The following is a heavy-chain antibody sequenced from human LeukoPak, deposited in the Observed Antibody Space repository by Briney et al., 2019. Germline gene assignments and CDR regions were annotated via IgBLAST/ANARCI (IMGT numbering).Heavy chain of an antibody. D-gene: IGHD5-18*01. Sequence: ASVKVSCKASGGTFSSYAISWVRQAPGQGLEWMGWISAYNGNTNYAQKLQGRVTMTTDTSTSTAYMELRSLRSDDTAVYYCARFGGTDTAMADDYWGQGTLVTVSS. V-gene: IGHV1-18*01. J-gene: IGHJ4*02. CDR3: ARFGGTDTAMADDY. CDR2: ISAYNGNT. CDR1: GGTFSSYA.